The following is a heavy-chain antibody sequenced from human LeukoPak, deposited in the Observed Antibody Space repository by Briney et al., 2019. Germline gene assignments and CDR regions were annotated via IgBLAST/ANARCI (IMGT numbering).Heavy chain of an antibody. CDR1: GFTFSSYA. D-gene: IGHD3-22*01. CDR2: ISGSGGST. CDR3: AKELRPYDSSGPDY. Sequence: PGGSLRLSCAASGFTFSSYAMSWVRQAPGKGLEWVSAISGSGGSTYYADSVKGRFTISRGNSKNTLYLQMNSLRAEDTAVYYCAKELRPYDSSGPDYWGQGTLVTVSS. J-gene: IGHJ4*02. V-gene: IGHV3-23*01.